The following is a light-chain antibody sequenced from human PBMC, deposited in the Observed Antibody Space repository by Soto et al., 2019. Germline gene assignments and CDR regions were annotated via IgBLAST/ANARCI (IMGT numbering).Light chain of an antibody. CDR3: CSYAGSATLV. V-gene: IGLV2-23*01. Sequence: QSVLTQPASVSGSPGQSITISRTGTSSDVGSYNLVSWYQQQPGKAPKVMIYEGSERPSGVSNRFSGSKSGNTASLTISGLQAEDEADYYCCSYAGSATLVFGGGTKLTVL. CDR1: SSDVGSYNL. J-gene: IGLJ2*01. CDR2: EGS.